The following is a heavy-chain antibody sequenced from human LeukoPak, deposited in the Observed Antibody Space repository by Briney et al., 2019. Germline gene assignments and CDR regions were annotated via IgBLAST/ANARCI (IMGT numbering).Heavy chain of an antibody. CDR2: ISGSGGTT. J-gene: IGHJ4*02. D-gene: IGHD2-2*01. CDR3: AQTGPASNTGY. Sequence: GGSLRLSCAASGFTFSSYALSWVRQAPGKGLEWVSAISGSGGTTFYADSVKGRFTMSRDNAKNTLFLQMNSLRADDTAVYFCAQTGPASNTGYWGQGTLVTVSS. CDR1: GFTFSSYA. V-gene: IGHV3-23*01.